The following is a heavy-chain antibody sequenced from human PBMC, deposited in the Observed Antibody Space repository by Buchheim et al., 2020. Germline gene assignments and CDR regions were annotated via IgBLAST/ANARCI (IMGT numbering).Heavy chain of an antibody. V-gene: IGHV3-30-3*01. D-gene: IGHD5-24*01. J-gene: IGHJ6*02. CDR2: ISYDGSNK. Sequence: QVQLVESGGGVVQPGRSLRLSCAASGFTFSSYAMHWVRQAPGKGLEWVAVISYDGSNKYYADSVKGRFTISRDNSKNTLYLQMNSLRAEDTAVYYCARVRDGVGYYYYYGMDVWGQGTT. CDR3: ARVRDGVGYYYYYGMDV. CDR1: GFTFSSYA.